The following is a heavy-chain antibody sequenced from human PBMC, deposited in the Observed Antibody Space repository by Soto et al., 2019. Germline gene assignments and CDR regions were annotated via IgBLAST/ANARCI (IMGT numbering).Heavy chain of an antibody. CDR3: ARGDGGSGGDSGFDF. Sequence: QVQLVQSGAEVKKPGSSVKVSCKVSGGTFSSYTFTWVRQAPGQGPEWVGRIIPMIGVANYAQKFKGRVTIKADKSPSQAYMELSSMRADDKAVYYCARGDGGSGGDSGFDFWGQGTLVTVSS. CDR2: IIPMIGVA. D-gene: IGHD3-10*01. J-gene: IGHJ4*02. CDR1: GGTFSSYT. V-gene: IGHV1-69*02.